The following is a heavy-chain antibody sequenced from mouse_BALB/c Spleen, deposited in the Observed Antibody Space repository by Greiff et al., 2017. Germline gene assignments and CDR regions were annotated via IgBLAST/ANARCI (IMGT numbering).Heavy chain of an antibody. CDR1: GFTFSSYA. CDR2: ISSGGSYT. CDR3: AKNLLDYAMDD. J-gene: IGHJ4*01. Sequence: VQRVESGGGLVKPGGSLKLSCAASGFTFSSYAMSWVRQSPEKRLEWVAEISSGGSYTYYPDTVTGRFTISRDNAKNTLYLEMSSLRSEDTAMYYCAKNLLDYAMDDWGQGTSVTVSS. D-gene: IGHD2-1*01. V-gene: IGHV5-9-4*01.